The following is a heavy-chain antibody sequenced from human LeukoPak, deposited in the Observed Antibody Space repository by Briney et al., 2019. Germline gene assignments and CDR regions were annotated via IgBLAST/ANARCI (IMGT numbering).Heavy chain of an antibody. J-gene: IGHJ4*02. D-gene: IGHD6-13*01. CDR2: IRYDGSNK. CDR1: GFTFSSYG. V-gene: IGHV3-30*02. CDR3: AKVRGIAAAADFDY. Sequence: GGSLRLSCAASGFTFSSYGMHWVRQAPGKGLEWVAFIRYDGSNKYYADSVKGRFTISRDNSKNTLYLQMNSLRAEDTAVYYCAKVRGIAAAADFDYWGQGTLVTVSS.